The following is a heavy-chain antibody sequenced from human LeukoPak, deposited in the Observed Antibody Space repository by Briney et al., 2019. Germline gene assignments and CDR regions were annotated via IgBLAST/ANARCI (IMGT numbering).Heavy chain of an antibody. D-gene: IGHD6-13*01. V-gene: IGHV4-39*07. CDR2: IYYSGST. J-gene: IGHJ3*02. CDR1: GGSISNSYY. Sequence: PSETLSLTCTVSGGSISNSYYWGWSRPPPGKGLEGVGSIYYSGSTYYNPSLKSRVTISVDTSKNQFSLKLSSVTAADTAVYYCARDSAAAGTRDAFDIWGQGTMVTVSS. CDR3: ARDSAAAGTRDAFDI.